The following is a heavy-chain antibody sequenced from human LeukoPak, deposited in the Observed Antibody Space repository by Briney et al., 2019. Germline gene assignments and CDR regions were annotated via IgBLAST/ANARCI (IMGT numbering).Heavy chain of an antibody. Sequence: SETLSLTCTVSGGSISSYYWSWIRQPPGKGLEWIGYIYYSGSTNYNPSLKSRVTISVDTSKNQFSLKLSSVTAADTAVYYCARDTGRITIFGVVIASGAFDIWGHGTMVTVSS. J-gene: IGHJ3*02. CDR1: GGSISSYY. CDR2: IYYSGST. D-gene: IGHD3-3*01. CDR3: ARDTGRITIFGVVIASGAFDI. V-gene: IGHV4-59*01.